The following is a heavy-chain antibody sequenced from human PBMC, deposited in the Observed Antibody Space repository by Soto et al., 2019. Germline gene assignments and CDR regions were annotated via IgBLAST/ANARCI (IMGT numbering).Heavy chain of an antibody. CDR3: ERLNGYSYGYYYYGGMDV. CDR1: GGSFRGYY. J-gene: IGHJ6*02. Sequence: LETLSLTCAVYGGSFRGYYWSWIRQPPGKGVEWIGEINHSGSTNYNPSLKSRVTISVDTSKNQFSLKLSSVTAADTAVYYCERLNGYSYGYYYYGGMDVWGQGTTVTVSS. V-gene: IGHV4-34*01. CDR2: INHSGST. D-gene: IGHD5-18*01.